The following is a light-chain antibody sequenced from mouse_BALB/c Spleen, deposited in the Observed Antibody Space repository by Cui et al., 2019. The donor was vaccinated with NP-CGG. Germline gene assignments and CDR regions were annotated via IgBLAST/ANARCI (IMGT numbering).Light chain of an antibody. CDR2: GTN. J-gene: IGLJ1*01. V-gene: IGLV1*01. CDR1: TGAVTTSNY. Sequence: QAVATQESALTTSPGETVTLTCRSSTGAVTTSNYANWVQEKPDHLFTGLIGGTNNRVQGVPARFSGSLIGDKAALTITGAQTEDEAIYFCALWYSNHWVFGGGTKLTVL. CDR3: ALWYSNHWV.